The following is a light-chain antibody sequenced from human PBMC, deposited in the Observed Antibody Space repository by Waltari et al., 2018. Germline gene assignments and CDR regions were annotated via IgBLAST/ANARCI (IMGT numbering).Light chain of an antibody. Sequence: QSALTQPASVSGSPGQSITISCTGTSSDIGSYNFVPGYQHHPGKAPTLILYEVTKRPSGVSDRFSGSKSGNTASLTISGLQAEDDADYYCYSSAMSAFVVFGGGTKLTVL. V-gene: IGLV2-23*02. J-gene: IGLJ3*02. CDR3: YSSAMSAFVV. CDR2: EVT. CDR1: SSDIGSYNF.